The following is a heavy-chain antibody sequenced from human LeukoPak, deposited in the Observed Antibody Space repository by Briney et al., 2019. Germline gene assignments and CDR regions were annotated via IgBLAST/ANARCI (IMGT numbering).Heavy chain of an antibody. V-gene: IGHV4-59*08. CDR3: ARQGDYDAFDV. Sequence: SETLSLTCTVSGGSISSYYWSWIRQPPGKGLEWIGYIYYSGSTNYNPSLKSRVTISVDTSKNQFSLKLSSVTAADAAVYYCARQGDYDAFDVWREGTMVTVS. CDR1: GGSISSYY. D-gene: IGHD4-11*01. J-gene: IGHJ3*01. CDR2: IYYSGST.